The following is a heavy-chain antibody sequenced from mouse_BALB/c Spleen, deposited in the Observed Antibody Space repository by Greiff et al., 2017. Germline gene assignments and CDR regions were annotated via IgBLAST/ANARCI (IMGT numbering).Heavy chain of an antibody. D-gene: IGHD1-2*01. V-gene: IGHV5-6-5*01. Sequence: EVKLMESGGGLVKPGGSLKLSCAASGFTFSSYAMSWVRQTPEKRLEWVASISSGGSTYYPDSVKGRFTISRDNARNILYLQMSSLRSEDTAMYYCARGRDYGYGYAMEYWGQGTSVTVSA. CDR2: ISSGGST. J-gene: IGHJ4*01. CDR1: GFTFSSYA. CDR3: ARGRDYGYGYAMEY.